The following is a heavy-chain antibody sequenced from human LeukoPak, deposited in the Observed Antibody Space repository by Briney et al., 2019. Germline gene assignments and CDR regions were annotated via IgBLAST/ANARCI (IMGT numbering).Heavy chain of an antibody. J-gene: IGHJ3*02. V-gene: IGHV3-20*04. CDR2: INWNGGRT. Sequence: PGGSLRLSCAASVFTFDDFGMSWVRQAPGRGLECVSGINWNGGRTGYADSVKGRLTISRDNAKKSLYLQMNSLRAEDTALYYCARKWLSNAFDIWGQGTMVTVSS. CDR1: VFTFDDFG. CDR3: ARKWLSNAFDI. D-gene: IGHD5-12*01.